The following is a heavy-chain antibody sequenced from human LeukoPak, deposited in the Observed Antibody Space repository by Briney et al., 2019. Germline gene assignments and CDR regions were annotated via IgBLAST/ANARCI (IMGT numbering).Heavy chain of an antibody. D-gene: IGHD3-22*01. CDR1: GGTFDDSA. CDR2: ISWNSSII. CDR3: TKPPPYSSDSSGYFQH. V-gene: IGHV3-9*01. Sequence: GGALRLSCAASGGTFDDSAMHWVRHVPGKGVEWGSGISWNSSIIDYADSVQGRFTISTDNAKTSLYLQINNLRPDDTAFSYCTKPPPYSSDSSGYFQHWGQGTLVTVSS. J-gene: IGHJ1*01.